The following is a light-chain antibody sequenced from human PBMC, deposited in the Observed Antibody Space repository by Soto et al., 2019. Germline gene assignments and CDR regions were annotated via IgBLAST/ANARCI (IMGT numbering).Light chain of an antibody. J-gene: IGKJ1*01. CDR3: QQYGSSRT. V-gene: IGKV3-20*01. Sequence: IVLTQAPGTLSLSPGERATLSCRASETVNSNYLAWYQHKRGQAPRLLIYGASSRATGIPDRFSGSGSGTDFTLTITRLEPEDFAIYYCQQYGSSRTVGQGTKVDIK. CDR1: ETVNSNY. CDR2: GAS.